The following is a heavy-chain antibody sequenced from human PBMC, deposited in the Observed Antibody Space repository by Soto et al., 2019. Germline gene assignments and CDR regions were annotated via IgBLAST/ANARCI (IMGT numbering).Heavy chain of an antibody. V-gene: IGHV1-3*01. CDR3: ARATYRLPVETAGLDN. D-gene: IGHD6-13*01. J-gene: IGHJ4*02. CDR2: INAANGNV. CDR1: GYSFTTYA. Sequence: ASVKVACKASGYSFTTYAVHWVRQAPGERLEWMGWINAANGNVKYSQRFQGRVTVTRDTSATTSYMELSSLRSEDTAVYYCARATYRLPVETAGLDNWGQGTLVTVSS.